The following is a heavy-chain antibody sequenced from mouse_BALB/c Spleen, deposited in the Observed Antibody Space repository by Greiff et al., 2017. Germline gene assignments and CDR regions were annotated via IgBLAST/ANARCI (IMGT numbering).Heavy chain of an antibody. D-gene: IGHD3-1*01. J-gene: IGHJ3*01. Sequence: EVQLQESGAELVRSGASVKLSCTASGFNIKDYYMHWVKQRPEQGLEWIGWIDPENGDTEYAPKFQGKATMTADTSSNTAYLQLSSLTSEDTAVYYGNALGQLGLRFAYWGQGTLVTVSA. CDR2: IDPENGDT. CDR1: GFNIKDYY. CDR3: NALGQLGLRFAY. V-gene: IGHV14-4*02.